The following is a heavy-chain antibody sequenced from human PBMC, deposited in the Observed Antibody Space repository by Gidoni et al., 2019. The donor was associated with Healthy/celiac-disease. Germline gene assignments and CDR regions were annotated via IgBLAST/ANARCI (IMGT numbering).Heavy chain of an antibody. V-gene: IGHV3-74*01. CDR1: AFTFSSYW. CDR3: ARWVTMVRGVFDY. D-gene: IGHD3-10*01. Sequence: EVQLVESGGGLVQPGGSLRLSCAASAFTFSSYWMHWVRQAPGKGLVWVSRINSDRSSTSYADSVKGRFTISRDNAKNTLYLQMNSLRAEDTAVYYCARWVTMVRGVFDYWGQGTLVTVSS. CDR2: INSDRSST. J-gene: IGHJ4*02.